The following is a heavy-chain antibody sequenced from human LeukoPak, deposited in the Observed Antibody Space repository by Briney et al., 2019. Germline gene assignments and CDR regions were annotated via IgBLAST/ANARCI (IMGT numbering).Heavy chain of an antibody. CDR3: ARGRSGWYRGTFDY. V-gene: IGHV4-39*07. Sequence: SETLSLTCTVSGGSISSSSYYWGCIRQPPGKGLEWIGSIYYSGSTYYNPSLKSPVTISVDPSKNQFSLKLSSVPAADTAVYYCARGRSGWYRGTFDYWGQGTLVTVSS. CDR2: IYYSGST. CDR1: GGSISSSSYY. J-gene: IGHJ4*02. D-gene: IGHD6-19*01.